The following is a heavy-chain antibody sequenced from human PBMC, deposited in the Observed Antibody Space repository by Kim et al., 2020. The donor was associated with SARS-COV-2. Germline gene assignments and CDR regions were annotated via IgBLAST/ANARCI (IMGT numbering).Heavy chain of an antibody. V-gene: IGHV2-5*01. J-gene: IGHJ4*02. CDR2: IYWTDDK. D-gene: IGHD3-3*01. CDR1: GFSLSTSGVG. Sequence: SGPTLVNPTQTLTLTCTFSGFSLSTSGVGVGWIRQPPGKALEWLAVIYWTDDKYYRPSLKSRLTITKDTSKNQVVLTMTNMDPVDTATYYCAGDFWNGYYFDWWGQGTPVAVSP. CDR3: AGDFWNGYYFDW.